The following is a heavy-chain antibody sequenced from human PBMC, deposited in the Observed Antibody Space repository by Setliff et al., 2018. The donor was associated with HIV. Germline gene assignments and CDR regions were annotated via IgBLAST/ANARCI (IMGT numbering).Heavy chain of an antibody. D-gene: IGHD5-12*01. Sequence: ASVKVSCKVSGYSFTNSGMHWMRQAPGQRPEWMGGINAGNGNTKYSQKFQGRVTMTRNTSISTANMELSSLRSEEPAVYYCARARFHRGYSGYDDYWGQGTLVTVSS. J-gene: IGHJ4*02. CDR2: INAGNGNT. CDR1: GYSFTNSG. V-gene: IGHV1-3*01. CDR3: ARARFHRGYSGYDDY.